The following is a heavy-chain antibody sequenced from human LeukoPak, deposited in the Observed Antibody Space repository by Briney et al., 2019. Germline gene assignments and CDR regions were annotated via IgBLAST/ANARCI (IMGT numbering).Heavy chain of an antibody. D-gene: IGHD3-22*01. CDR3: ATFPSYYGSSGYYLYYFDY. J-gene: IGHJ4*02. V-gene: IGHV1-58*02. CDR2: MVVGTGNT. Sequence: GASVKVSCKASGFTFVNSAMQWVRQARGQPLEWIGWMVVGTGNTNYARSFQDRVTFTRDMFTSTAYMELSSLRSEDTAVYYCATFPSYYGSSGYYLYYFDYWGQGSLVTVSS. CDR1: GFTFVNSA.